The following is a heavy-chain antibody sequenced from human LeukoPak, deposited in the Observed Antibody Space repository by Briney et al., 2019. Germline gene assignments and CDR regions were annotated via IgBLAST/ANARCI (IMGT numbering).Heavy chain of an antibody. D-gene: IGHD1-26*01. CDR2: IRYDGSNK. CDR1: GFTFSSYG. Sequence: PGGSLRLSCAASGFTFSSYGMHWVRQAPGKGLEWVAFIRYDGSNKYYADSVKGRFTISRDNSKNTLHLQMNSLRAEDTAVYYCAKDVVGATSYADYWGQGTLVTVSS. V-gene: IGHV3-30*02. J-gene: IGHJ4*02. CDR3: AKDVVGATSYADY.